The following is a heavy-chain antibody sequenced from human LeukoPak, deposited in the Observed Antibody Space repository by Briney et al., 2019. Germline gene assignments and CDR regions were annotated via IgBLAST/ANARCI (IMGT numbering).Heavy chain of an antibody. CDR1: GGTFSSYA. V-gene: IGHV1-69*04. J-gene: IGHJ6*02. CDR2: IIPILGIA. D-gene: IGHD2-2*01. CDR3: ARDLIVVVPAAMTMVRGNYYYGMDV. Sequence: GSSVKVSCKASGGTFSSYAISGVRQAPGQGLEWMGRIIPILGIANYAQKFQGRVTITADKTTSTAYMELSSLRSEDTAVYYCARDLIVVVPAAMTMVRGNYYYGMDVWGQGTTVTVSS.